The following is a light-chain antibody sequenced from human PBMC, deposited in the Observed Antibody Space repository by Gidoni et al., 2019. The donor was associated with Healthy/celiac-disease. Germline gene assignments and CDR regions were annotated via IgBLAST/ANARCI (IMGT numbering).Light chain of an antibody. Sequence: SSELTQDPAASVALGQTVRITCQGDRLRSYYASWYQQKPGQAPVLVIYGKNNRPSGIPDRFSGSSSGNTASLTITGAQAEDEADYYCNSRDSSGTVVFGGGTKLTVL. CDR1: RLRSYY. CDR3: NSRDSSGTVV. CDR2: GKN. V-gene: IGLV3-19*01. J-gene: IGLJ2*01.